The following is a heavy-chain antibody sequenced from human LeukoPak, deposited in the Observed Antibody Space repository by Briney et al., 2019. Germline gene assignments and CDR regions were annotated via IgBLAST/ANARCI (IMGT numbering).Heavy chain of an antibody. CDR3: ARESGMNYYGSGHNWFDP. CDR1: GGTFSSYA. Sequence: GASVKVSCKASGGTFSSYAISWVRQAPGQGLERMGRIIPIFGTANYAQKFQGRVTITADKSTSTAYMELSSLRSEDTAVYYCARESGMNYYGSGHNWFDPWGQGTLVTVSS. V-gene: IGHV1-69*06. D-gene: IGHD3-10*01. J-gene: IGHJ5*02. CDR2: IIPIFGTA.